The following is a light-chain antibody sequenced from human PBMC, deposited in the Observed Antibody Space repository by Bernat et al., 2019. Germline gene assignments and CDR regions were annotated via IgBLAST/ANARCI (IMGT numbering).Light chain of an antibody. Sequence: EIVLTQSPATLSLSPGERATLSCRASQSVGSHLVWYQQKPGQAPRLLIYDASNRATGIPARFSGSGSGTDFTLTISSVEPGDFAVYYFQQRANWPLTFGGGTKVETK. CDR3: QQRANWPLT. V-gene: IGKV3-11*01. CDR1: QSVGSH. CDR2: DAS. J-gene: IGKJ4*01.